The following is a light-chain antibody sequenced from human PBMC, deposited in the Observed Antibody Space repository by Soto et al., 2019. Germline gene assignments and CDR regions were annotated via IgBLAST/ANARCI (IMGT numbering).Light chain of an antibody. CDR2: GAS. J-gene: IGKJ5*01. CDR3: QQYSDLPMT. V-gene: IGKV3-20*01. Sequence: EILLAQSPGTLSLSPGERSTLSCRASQSVSRSYLAWYQQKPGQAPRLLIYGASSRATGIPDRFSGSASGTDFTLTISRLEPEDFAVYFCQQYSDLPMTFGQGTRLEIK. CDR1: QSVSRSY.